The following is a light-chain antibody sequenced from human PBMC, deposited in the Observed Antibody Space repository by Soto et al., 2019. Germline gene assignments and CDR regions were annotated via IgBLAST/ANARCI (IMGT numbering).Light chain of an antibody. CDR1: QSVSRN. J-gene: IGKJ1*01. V-gene: IGKV3D-15*02. CDR3: QQYVSSPWA. Sequence: EIVMTHSPSTLSLSPVERATLSCRASQSVSRNLAWYQQKPGQAPRLLIYDASTRATGTPARFSGSGSGTKFTLSISSLQSEDFAVYYCQQYVSSPWAFGQGTKVDIK. CDR2: DAS.